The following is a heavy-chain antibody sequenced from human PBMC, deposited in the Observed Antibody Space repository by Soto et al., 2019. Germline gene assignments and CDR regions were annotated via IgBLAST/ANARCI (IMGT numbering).Heavy chain of an antibody. CDR2: IFYSGST. D-gene: IGHD5-12*01. CDR3: ARRIVATETFDY. V-gene: IGHV4-31*02. CDR1: WFSINSVRYS. Sequence: SETLPLLLSVSWFSINSVRYSLSPLRQHPGKGLEWIGYIFYSGSTYYNPSLKSRVTISVDTSKNQFSLKLSSVTAADTAVYYCARRIVATETFDYWGQGTLVTVS. J-gene: IGHJ4*02.